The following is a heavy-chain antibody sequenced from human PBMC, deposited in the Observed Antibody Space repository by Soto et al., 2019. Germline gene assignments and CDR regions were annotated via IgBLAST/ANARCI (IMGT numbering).Heavy chain of an antibody. CDR1: GFSLSTSGVG. Sequence: QITLKESGPTLVKPTQTLTLTCTFSGFSLSTSGVGVGWIRQPPGKALEWLALIYWDDDKRYSPSLKSRLTTTKDTYKPKVVLTMTNMDPVDPATYYCAPSLLAVSGTGWFDPWGQGTLVTVSS. J-gene: IGHJ5*02. V-gene: IGHV2-5*02. CDR2: IYWDDDK. CDR3: APSLLAVSGTGWFDP. D-gene: IGHD6-19*01.